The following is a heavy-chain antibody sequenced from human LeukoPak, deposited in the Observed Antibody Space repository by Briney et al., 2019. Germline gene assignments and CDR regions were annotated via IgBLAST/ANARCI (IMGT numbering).Heavy chain of an antibody. D-gene: IGHD6-6*01. V-gene: IGHV3-7*01. Sequence: GGSLRLSCAASGFSISPYAMSWVRQAPGKGLEWVANIKQDGSEKYYVDSVKGRFTISRDNAKNSLYLQMNSLRAEDTAVYYCAREIIAARNSDYWGQGTLVTVSS. CDR1: GFSISPYA. CDR3: AREIIAARNSDY. CDR2: IKQDGSEK. J-gene: IGHJ4*02.